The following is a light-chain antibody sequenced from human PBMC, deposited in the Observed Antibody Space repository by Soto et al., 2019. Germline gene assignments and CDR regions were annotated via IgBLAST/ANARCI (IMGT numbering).Light chain of an antibody. Sequence: QSVLTQPPSVSGAPGQRVTISCTGSSSNIGAGYDVHWYQQLPGTAPKLLIYGNSNRPSEVPDRFSGSKSGTSASLAITGLQAEDEADYSCQSYDSSLSVVFGGGTKLTVL. CDR2: GNS. CDR3: QSYDSSLSVV. J-gene: IGLJ2*01. V-gene: IGLV1-40*01. CDR1: SSNIGAGYD.